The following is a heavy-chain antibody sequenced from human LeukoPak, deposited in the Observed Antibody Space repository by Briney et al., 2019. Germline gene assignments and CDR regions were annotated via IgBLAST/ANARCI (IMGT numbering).Heavy chain of an antibody. Sequence: KSSETLSLTCTVSGGSISSYYWSWIRQPPGKGLEWIGYIYYSGSTNYNPSLKSRVTISVDTSKNQFSLKLSSVTVADTAVYYCARRGVSGSGSYYALDYWGQGTLVTVSS. J-gene: IGHJ4*02. CDR2: IYYSGST. CDR3: ARRGVSGSGSYYALDY. D-gene: IGHD1-26*01. CDR1: GGSISSYY. V-gene: IGHV4-59*01.